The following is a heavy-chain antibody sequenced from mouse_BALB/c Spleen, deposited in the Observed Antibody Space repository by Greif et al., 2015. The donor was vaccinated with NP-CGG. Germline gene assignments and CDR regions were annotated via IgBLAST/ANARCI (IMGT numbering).Heavy chain of an antibody. CDR2: IWSGGST. J-gene: IGHJ1*01. CDR1: GFSLTSYG. D-gene: IGHD2-4*01. Sequence: VQLQQSGPGLVQPSQSLSITCTVPGFSLTSYGVHWVRQSPGKGLEWLGVIWSGGSTDYNAAFISGLSISKDNSKSXVFFKMNSLQANDTAIYYCARNYYDYAYWYFDVWGAGTTVTVSS. V-gene: IGHV2-2*02. CDR3: ARNYYDYAYWYFDV.